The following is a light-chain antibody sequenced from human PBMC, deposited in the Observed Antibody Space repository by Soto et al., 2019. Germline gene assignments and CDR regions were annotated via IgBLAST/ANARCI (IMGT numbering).Light chain of an antibody. V-gene: IGLV2-14*01. CDR2: EVS. CDR3: SSFTSSITYV. CDR1: SSDVGGFNY. J-gene: IGLJ1*01. Sequence: QSVLTQPASVSGSPGQSITISCTGTSSDVGGFNYVSWYQQQPGRAPKLILYEVSNRPSGVAHRFTGSKSGNTASLTISGLQAEDEVDYYCSSFTSSITYVFGTGTKVTVL.